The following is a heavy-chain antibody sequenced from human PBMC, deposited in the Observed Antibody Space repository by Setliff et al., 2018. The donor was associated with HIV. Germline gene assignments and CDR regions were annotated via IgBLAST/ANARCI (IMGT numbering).Heavy chain of an antibody. J-gene: IGHJ4*02. Sequence: GESLKISCAASGFTFSSYAMNWVRQAPGKGLEWVSYMTASGSKIYYADSVKGRFTISRDNAKNSLYLQMNSLRADDTAIYYCARDDPAGGIDYWGQGTQVTVSS. V-gene: IGHV3-48*03. D-gene: IGHD1-26*01. CDR1: GFTFSSYA. CDR2: MTASGSKI. CDR3: ARDDPAGGIDY.